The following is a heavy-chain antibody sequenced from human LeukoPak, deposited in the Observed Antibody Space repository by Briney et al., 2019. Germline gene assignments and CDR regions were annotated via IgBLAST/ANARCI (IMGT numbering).Heavy chain of an antibody. CDR1: GFTFDDYA. CDR2: ISWNSGSI. Sequence: PGRSLRLSCAASGFTFDDYAMHWVRQALGKGLEWVSGISWNSGSIGYADSVKGRFTISRDNAKNSLYLQMNSLRAEDTALYYCAKGSYVSYYYYGMDVWGQGTTVTVSS. V-gene: IGHV3-9*01. CDR3: AKGSYVSYYYYGMDV. D-gene: IGHD3-16*01. J-gene: IGHJ6*02.